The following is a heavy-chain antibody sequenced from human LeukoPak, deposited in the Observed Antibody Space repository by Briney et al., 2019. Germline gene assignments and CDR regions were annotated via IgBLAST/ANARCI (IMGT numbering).Heavy chain of an antibody. CDR1: GGSISSYY. D-gene: IGHD3-22*01. J-gene: IGHJ4*02. CDR3: AKRGTYYYDSSGYH. V-gene: IGHV4-34*01. Sequence: PSETLSLTCTVSGGSISSYYWSWIRQPPGKGLEWIGEINHSGSTNYNPSLKSRVTISVDTSKNQFSLKLSSVTAADTAVYYCAKRGTYYYDSSGYHWGQGTLVTVSS. CDR2: INHSGST.